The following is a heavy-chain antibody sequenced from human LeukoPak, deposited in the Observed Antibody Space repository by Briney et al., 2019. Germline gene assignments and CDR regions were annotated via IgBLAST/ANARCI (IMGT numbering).Heavy chain of an antibody. D-gene: IGHD4-17*01. J-gene: IGHJ4*02. Sequence: GGSLRLSRAVSGFTFSSYTMHWVRQAPGKGLEWVAAISDDATYTYYSASVKGRFAISRDNSKKTLYLQMNNPTTDDTAIYYCARGTAVTALSGFWGQGTLVTVSS. CDR2: ISDDATYT. CDR1: GFTFSSYT. CDR3: ARGTAVTALSGF. V-gene: IGHV3-30*09.